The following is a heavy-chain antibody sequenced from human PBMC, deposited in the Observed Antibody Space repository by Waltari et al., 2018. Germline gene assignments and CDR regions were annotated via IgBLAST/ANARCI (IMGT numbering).Heavy chain of an antibody. CDR2: IYYSGST. CDR1: GGSISSSSYS. V-gene: IGHV4-39*07. J-gene: IGHJ4*02. Sequence: QLQLQESGPGLVKPSETLSLTCTVSGGSISSSSYSWGWIRQPPGKGLEWIGSIYYSGSTYYNPSLKSRVTISVDTSKNQFSLKLSSVTAADTAVYYCARGARSSGQFDYWGQGTLVTVSS. CDR3: ARGARSSGQFDY. D-gene: IGHD3-10*01.